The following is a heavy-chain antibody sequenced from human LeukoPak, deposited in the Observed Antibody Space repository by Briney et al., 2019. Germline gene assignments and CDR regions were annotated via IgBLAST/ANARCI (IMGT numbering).Heavy chain of an antibody. V-gene: IGHV4-38-2*02. CDR2: IYHSGST. CDR3: ARIRGYSYGCPDY. CDR1: GYSISSGYY. J-gene: IGHJ4*02. Sequence: SETLSLTCTVSGYSISSGYYWGWIRQPPGRGLEWIGSIYHSGSTYYNPSLKSRVTISVDTSKNRFSLKLSSVTAADTAVYYCARIRGYSYGCPDYWGQGTLVTVSS. D-gene: IGHD5-18*01.